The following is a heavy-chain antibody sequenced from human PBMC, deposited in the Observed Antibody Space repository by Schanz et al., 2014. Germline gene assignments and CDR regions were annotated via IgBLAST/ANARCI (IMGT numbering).Heavy chain of an antibody. CDR2: IYYSGTT. V-gene: IGHV4-39*07. CDR1: GGSISSSSFY. CDR3: ARSPDDFPDWFDS. Sequence: QVHLQESGPGLVKPSETLSLTCTVSGGSISSSSFYWGWIPRPPGKGLEGIGNIYYSGTTYYNPSLKSRVTISVARSKTQFALIRNSVTAADAAVYYCARSPDDFPDWFDSWGQGTLVTVSS. D-gene: IGHD2-21*02. J-gene: IGHJ5*01.